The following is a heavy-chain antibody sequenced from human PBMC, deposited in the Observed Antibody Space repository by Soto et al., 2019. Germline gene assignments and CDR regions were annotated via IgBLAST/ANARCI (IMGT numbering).Heavy chain of an antibody. V-gene: IGHV3-23*01. CDR1: GFTFSSYA. Sequence: GGSLRLSCAASGFTFSSYAMSWVRQAPGKGLEWVSAISGSGGSTYYADSVKGRFTISRDNSKNTLYLQMNSLRAEDTAVYYCAKDLPDYGDYLYGLDAFDIWGQGTMVTVSS. J-gene: IGHJ3*02. CDR3: AKDLPDYGDYLYGLDAFDI. D-gene: IGHD4-17*01. CDR2: ISGSGGST.